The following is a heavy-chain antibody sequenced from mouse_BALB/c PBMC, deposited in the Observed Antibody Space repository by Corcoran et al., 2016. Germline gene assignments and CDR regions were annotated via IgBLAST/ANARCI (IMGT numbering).Heavy chain of an antibody. Sequence: QIQLVQSGPELKKPGETVKISCKASGYTFTNYGMNWVKQAPGKGLKWMGWINTYNGEPTYADDFKGRFAFSLETSASTAYLQIKNLKNEDTATYFCAREPYAMDYWGQGTSVTVSS. CDR3: AREPYAMDY. CDR1: GYTFTNYG. CDR2: INTYNGEP. D-gene: IGHD6-1*01. J-gene: IGHJ4*01. V-gene: IGHV9-3-1*01.